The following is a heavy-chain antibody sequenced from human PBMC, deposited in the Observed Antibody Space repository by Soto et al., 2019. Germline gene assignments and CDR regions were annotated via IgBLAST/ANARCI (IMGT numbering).Heavy chain of an antibody. D-gene: IGHD3-9*01. CDR2: IWNDGSSK. Sequence: QLQLVESGGGVVQPGRSLRLSCAASGFTFSTYGMHWVRQAPGKGLEWGAVIWNDGSSKYYADSVKGRFTISRDNSKNTLYLQMNSLRAEDTAVYYCARVLRYFDWDYAFDIWGQGTMVTVSS. V-gene: IGHV3-33*01. CDR3: ARVLRYFDWDYAFDI. CDR1: GFTFSTYG. J-gene: IGHJ3*02.